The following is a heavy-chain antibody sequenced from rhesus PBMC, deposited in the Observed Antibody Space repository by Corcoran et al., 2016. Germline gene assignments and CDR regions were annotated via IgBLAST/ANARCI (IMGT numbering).Heavy chain of an antibody. V-gene: IGHV4S11*01. CDR2: IYSSGST. CDR3: ALRYEV. Sequence: QVQLQESGPGLVKPSETLSLTCAVSGGSIRRNYWSWIRQAPGRGLEWIGYIYSSGSTYYNPSLKSRVTLSVDTSKNQFSLKLTSVTAADTAVYYCALRYEVWGPGVLVTVSS. CDR1: GGSIRRNY. D-gene: IGHD1-1-1*01. J-gene: IGHJ5-1*01.